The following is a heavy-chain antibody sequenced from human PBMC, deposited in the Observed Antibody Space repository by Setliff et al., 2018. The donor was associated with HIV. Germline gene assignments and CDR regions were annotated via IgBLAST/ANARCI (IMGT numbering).Heavy chain of an antibody. CDR3: ARDSPADGGNPGRFQR. CDR2: IHTTGST. J-gene: IGHJ1*01. Sequence: SETLSLTCSVSGDSISSGSYYWSWIRLPAGKGLEWIGQIHTTGSTNYNPSLKSRVTISIDTSKNQFSLKLTSVTAADTAMYFCARDSPADGGNPGRFQRWGQGTLVTVSS. V-gene: IGHV4-61*09. D-gene: IGHD2-15*01. CDR1: GDSISSGSYY.